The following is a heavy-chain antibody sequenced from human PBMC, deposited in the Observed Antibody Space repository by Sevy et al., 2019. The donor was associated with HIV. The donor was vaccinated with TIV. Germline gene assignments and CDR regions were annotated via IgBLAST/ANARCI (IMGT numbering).Heavy chain of an antibody. D-gene: IGHD4-17*01. Sequence: SETLSLTYTVSGGSISSYYWSWIRQPPGKGLEWIGYIYYSGSTNYNPSLKSRVTISVDTSKNQFSLKLSSVTAADTAVYYCARETTVTKGAFDIWGQGTMVTVSS. J-gene: IGHJ3*02. CDR3: ARETTVTKGAFDI. V-gene: IGHV4-59*01. CDR1: GGSISSYY. CDR2: IYYSGST.